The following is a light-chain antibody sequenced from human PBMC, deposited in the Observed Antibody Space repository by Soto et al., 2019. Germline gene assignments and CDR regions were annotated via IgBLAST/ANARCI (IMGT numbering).Light chain of an antibody. Sequence: QSASSVSAYIEDRVPITCRASQGMRNDLGWYQQKPRKAPKRLLYAASSLQSGVPPRFSGSGSGTEFTLTISSLQPADVAIYYSQPVKSYLLIT. CDR1: QGMRND. CDR2: AAS. CDR3: QPVKSYLLIT. V-gene: IGKV1-17*01. J-gene: IGKJ5*01.